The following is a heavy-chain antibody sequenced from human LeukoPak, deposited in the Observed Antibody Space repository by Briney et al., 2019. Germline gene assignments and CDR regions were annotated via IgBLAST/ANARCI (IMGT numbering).Heavy chain of an antibody. V-gene: IGHV4-4*02. D-gene: IGHD4-17*01. CDR2: IYHSGST. J-gene: IGHJ6*02. Sequence: SETLSLTCAVSGGSISSSNWWSWVRQPPGKGLEWIGEIYHSGSTNYNPSLKGRVTISVDKSKNQFSLKLSSVTAADTAVYYCARGGYGFYYYYGMDVWGQGTTVTVSS. CDR3: ARGGYGFYYYYGMDV. CDR1: GGSISSSNW.